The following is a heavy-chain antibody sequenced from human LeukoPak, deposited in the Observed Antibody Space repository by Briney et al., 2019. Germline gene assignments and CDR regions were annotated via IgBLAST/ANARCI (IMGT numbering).Heavy chain of an antibody. D-gene: IGHD3-22*01. V-gene: IGHV1-46*01. J-gene: IGHJ4*02. CDR1: GYTFTSYY. Sequence: GASVKVSCKASGYTFTSYYMHWVRQAPGQGLEWMGIINPSGGSTSYAQKFQGRVTMTRDTSTSTVYMELSSLRSEDTAVYYCARAGRSYDSSGYYVEGDYWGQGTLVTVSS. CDR3: ARAGRSYDSSGYYVEGDY. CDR2: INPSGGST.